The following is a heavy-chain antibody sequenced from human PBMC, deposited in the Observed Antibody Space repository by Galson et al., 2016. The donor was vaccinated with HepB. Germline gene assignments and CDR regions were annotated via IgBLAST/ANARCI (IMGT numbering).Heavy chain of an antibody. CDR1: GFDLRNYA. J-gene: IGHJ4*02. CDR2: IRHSGGDT. Sequence: SLRLSCAASGFDLRNYAMSWVRQAPGKGLEWVSAIRHSGGDTHYGDSVKGRFTISRDTSKNTLHLQMNDLRVDDTAVYYCTRDYVGSYDHWGQGTLVTVSS. CDR3: TRDYVGSYDH. D-gene: IGHD3-10*02. V-gene: IGHV3-23*01.